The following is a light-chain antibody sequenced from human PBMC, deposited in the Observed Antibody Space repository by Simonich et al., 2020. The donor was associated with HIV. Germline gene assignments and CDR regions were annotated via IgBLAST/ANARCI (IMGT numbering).Light chain of an antibody. Sequence: DIVMTQSPDSLAVSLGAMSTINCKSSQSFFNNSNTKNYLAWYQQKPGQPPKLLIYWASTREFGVPDRFRGSGSGTDFTLTISSLQAEDVAVYYCQQYYSTPQFGQGTKVEIK. CDR2: WAS. CDR3: QQYYSTPQ. J-gene: IGKJ1*01. CDR1: QSFFNNSNTKNY. V-gene: IGKV4-1*01.